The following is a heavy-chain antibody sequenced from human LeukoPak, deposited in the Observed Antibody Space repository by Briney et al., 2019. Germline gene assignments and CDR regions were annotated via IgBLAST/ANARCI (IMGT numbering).Heavy chain of an antibody. Sequence: PSETLSLTCTDSGGSISSYYWSWIRQPPGKGLEGIGYIYTSGSTNYNPSLKSRVTISVDTSKNQFSLKLSSVTAADTAVYYCARHGRAGDILTAYYNGGFDYWGQGTPVTVSS. J-gene: IGHJ4*02. CDR1: GGSISSYY. CDR2: IYTSGST. CDR3: ARHGRAGDILTAYYNGGFDY. V-gene: IGHV4-4*09. D-gene: IGHD3-9*01.